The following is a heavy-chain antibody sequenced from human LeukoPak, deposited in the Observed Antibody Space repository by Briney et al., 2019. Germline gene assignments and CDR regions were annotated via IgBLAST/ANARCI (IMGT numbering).Heavy chain of an antibody. Sequence: GGSLRLSCAASGFTFDDYAMHWVRQAPGKGLEWVAVISHDGSNTYYADSVKGRFTISRDNSKNTLYLQMNSLRAEDTAVYYCAREAPSFDYWGQGTLVTVSS. CDR3: AREAPSFDY. V-gene: IGHV3-30*04. J-gene: IGHJ4*02. CDR1: GFTFDDYA. CDR2: ISHDGSNT.